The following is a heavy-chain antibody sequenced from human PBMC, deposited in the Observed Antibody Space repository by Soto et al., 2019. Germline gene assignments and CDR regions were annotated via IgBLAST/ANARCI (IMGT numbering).Heavy chain of an antibody. D-gene: IGHD2-15*01. V-gene: IGHV3-23*01. CDR2: ISGSGDNT. J-gene: IGHJ4*02. Sequence: EVQLLESGGGLVQPGGSLRLSCAASGFTFSRFAMSWVRQAPGKGLEWISAISGSGDNTYYADSVKGRFAISRDNSGNTLYLQMNSLRADATALYYCAKDYGLGGGSCFPYWGQGTLVTVSA. CDR1: GFTFSRFA. CDR3: AKDYGLGGGSCFPY.